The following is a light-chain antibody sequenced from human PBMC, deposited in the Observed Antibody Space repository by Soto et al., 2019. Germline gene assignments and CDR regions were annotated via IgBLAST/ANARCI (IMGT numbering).Light chain of an antibody. CDR2: KAS. CDR3: QHYAGYST. CDR1: QSIDTW. Sequence: DIQMTQSPSTLSASVGDRVTITCRASQSIDTWLAWYQQKPGKAPKVLIYKASTLESGVPSRFSGSGSGTTFTLTISSLQPDDFATYYCQHYAGYSTFGQGTKVEIK. V-gene: IGKV1-5*03. J-gene: IGKJ1*01.